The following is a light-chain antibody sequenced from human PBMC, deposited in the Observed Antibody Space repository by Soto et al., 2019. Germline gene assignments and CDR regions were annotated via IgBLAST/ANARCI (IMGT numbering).Light chain of an antibody. CDR3: LQYNGYYRT. J-gene: IGKJ1*01. Sequence: DIQMTQSTSTLSASVGDTVTITCKASQTISRWLAWYQQRPGKAPNLLIFDASSLESGVPSRFCGRGSGTTFTLTISSLQSDDFAAYYCLQYNGYYRTFGQGTKVDIK. CDR1: QTISRW. V-gene: IGKV1-5*01. CDR2: DAS.